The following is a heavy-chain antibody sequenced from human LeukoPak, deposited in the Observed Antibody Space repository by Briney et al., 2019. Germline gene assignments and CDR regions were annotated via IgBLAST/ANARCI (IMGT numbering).Heavy chain of an antibody. J-gene: IGHJ3*02. CDR2: ITKSGDQT. V-gene: IGHV3-23*01. CDR3: VKSAGKDGYRDVFDI. Sequence: GGSLRLSCVPSGITFSNSALTWVRQAPGKGWGWVSTITKSGDQTHYADAEGGLFTISRDIFKNTLHLQMNSLRAEDTAVYHCVKSAGKDGYRDVFDIWGQGTVVTVSS. CDR1: GITFSNSA. D-gene: IGHD5-24*01.